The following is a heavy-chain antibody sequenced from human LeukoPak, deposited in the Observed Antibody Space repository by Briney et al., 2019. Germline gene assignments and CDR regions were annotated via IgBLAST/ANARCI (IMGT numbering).Heavy chain of an antibody. CDR1: GGSISSYY. CDR3: ARGRGYCSSTSCYVPFDY. J-gene: IGHJ4*02. D-gene: IGHD2-2*01. Sequence: SETLSLTCTVSGGSISSYYWSWIRQPPGKGLEWIGYIYYSGSTNYNPSLKSRVTISVDTSKNQFSLKLSSVTAVDTAVYYCARGRGYCSSTSCYVPFDYWGQGTLVTVSS. V-gene: IGHV4-59*01. CDR2: IYYSGST.